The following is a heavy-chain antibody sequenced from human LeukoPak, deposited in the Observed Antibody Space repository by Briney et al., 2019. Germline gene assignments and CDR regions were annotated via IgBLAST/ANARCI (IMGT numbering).Heavy chain of an antibody. CDR1: GGSFSGYY. V-gene: IGHV4-34*01. J-gene: IGHJ4*02. Sequence: SETLSLTCAVYGGSFSGYYWGWIRQPPGKGLEWIGEINHSGSTNYHPSLKSRVTISVDTSKNQFSLKLSSVTAADTAVYYCARGYRGWYVLGYWGQGTLVTVSS. CDR2: INHSGST. D-gene: IGHD6-19*01. CDR3: ARGYRGWYVLGY.